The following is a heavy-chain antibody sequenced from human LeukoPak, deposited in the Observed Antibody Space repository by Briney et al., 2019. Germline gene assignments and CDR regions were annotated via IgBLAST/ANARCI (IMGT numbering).Heavy chain of an antibody. D-gene: IGHD3-10*02. CDR2: IIPIFGTA. J-gene: IGHJ6*02. V-gene: IGHV1-69*01. CDR1: GGTFSSYA. Sequence: SVKVSCKASGGTFSSYAISWVRQAPGQGLEWMGGIIPIFGTANYAQKFQGRVTITANESTSTAYMELSSLRSEDTAVYYCARDLKGVRYGMDVWGQGTTVTVSS. CDR3: ARDLKGVRYGMDV.